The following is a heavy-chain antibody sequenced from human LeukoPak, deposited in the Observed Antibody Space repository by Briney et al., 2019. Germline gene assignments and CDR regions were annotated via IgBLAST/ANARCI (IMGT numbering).Heavy chain of an antibody. CDR3: ARDTATTRGYYYYMDV. J-gene: IGHJ6*03. D-gene: IGHD4-17*01. V-gene: IGHV1-69*05. CDR2: IIPIFGTA. Sequence: GASVKASCKASVCTFSSYAISWVRQAPGQGLEWMGGIIPIFGTANYAQKFQGRVTTTTDEYTSTAYMELSSMRSEDTAVYYCARDTATTRGYYYYMDVWGKGTTVTVSS. CDR1: VCTFSSYA.